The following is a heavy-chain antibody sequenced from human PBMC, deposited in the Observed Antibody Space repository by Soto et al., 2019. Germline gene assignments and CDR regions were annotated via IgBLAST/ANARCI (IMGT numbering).Heavy chain of an antibody. D-gene: IGHD6-6*01. J-gene: IGHJ4*02. Sequence: QPGGSLRLSCAASGFTFSSYAMHWVRQAPGKGLEWVAVISYDGSNKYYADSMKGRFTISRDNSKNTLYLQMNSLRAEDTAVYYCARDPALFIAARPYYFDYWGQGTLVTVSS. CDR3: ARDPALFIAARPYYFDY. CDR1: GFTFSSYA. V-gene: IGHV3-30-3*01. CDR2: ISYDGSNK.